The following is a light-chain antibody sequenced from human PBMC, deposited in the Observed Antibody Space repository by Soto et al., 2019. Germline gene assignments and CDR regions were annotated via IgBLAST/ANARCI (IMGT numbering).Light chain of an antibody. Sequence: DIQMTQSPSSLSASVGDRVTITCRASQDISNYLAWYQQKPGKVPNLLIYGASTLRSGVPSRFSGSGSGTDFTLTISSLQPDDFVTYYCQQYNTYPWTFGQGTKVEIK. V-gene: IGKV1-27*01. J-gene: IGKJ1*01. CDR1: QDISNY. CDR3: QQYNTYPWT. CDR2: GAS.